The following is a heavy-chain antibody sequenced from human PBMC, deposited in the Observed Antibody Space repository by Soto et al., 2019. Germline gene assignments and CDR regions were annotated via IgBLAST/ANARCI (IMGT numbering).Heavy chain of an antibody. V-gene: IGHV6-1*01. CDR1: GDKVSSNSAA. J-gene: IGHJ6*02. Sequence: SPTLSLTGAISGDKVSSNSAAWNWIRQAPSRGLEWLGRTYYRSKWYNDYAVSVKSRITINPDTSKNQFSLQLNSVTPEDTAVYYCASEREDTATNYFYYGMDVWGQGTTVTVSS. CDR2: TYYRSKWYN. D-gene: IGHD5-18*01. CDR3: ASEREDTATNYFYYGMDV.